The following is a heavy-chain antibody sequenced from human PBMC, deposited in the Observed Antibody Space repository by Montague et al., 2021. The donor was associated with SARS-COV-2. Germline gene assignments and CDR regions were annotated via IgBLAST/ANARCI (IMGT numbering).Heavy chain of an antibody. V-gene: IGHV4-39*02. J-gene: IGHJ3*01. Sequence: SETLSLTCTVSGGSITNNIYYWAWLRQPPGKGLEWNGSIYYTGNTYYNPSLKSRVTISVVTSKNHFTLKLSSVTAAETAVYYCARLKRYFDSSGSPSAFDFWGQGTKVTVSS. D-gene: IGHD3-22*01. CDR2: IYYTGNT. CDR1: GGSITNNIYY. CDR3: ARLKRYFDSSGSPSAFDF.